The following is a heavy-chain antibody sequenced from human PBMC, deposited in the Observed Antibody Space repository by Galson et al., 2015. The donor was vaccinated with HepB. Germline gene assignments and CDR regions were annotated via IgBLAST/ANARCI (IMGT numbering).Heavy chain of an antibody. CDR3: AVEDSYGYEDRVGY. Sequence: SVKVSCKASGGTFSSYTISWVRQAPGQGLEWMGRIIPILGIANYAQKFQGRVTITADKSTSTAYMELSSLRSEDTAVYYCAVEDSYGYEDRVGYWGQGTLVTVSS. CDR1: GGTFSSYT. CDR2: IIPILGIA. V-gene: IGHV1-69*02. D-gene: IGHD5-18*01. J-gene: IGHJ4*02.